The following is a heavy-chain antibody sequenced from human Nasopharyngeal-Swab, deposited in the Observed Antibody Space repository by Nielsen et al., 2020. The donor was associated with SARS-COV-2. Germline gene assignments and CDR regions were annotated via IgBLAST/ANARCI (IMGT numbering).Heavy chain of an antibody. D-gene: IGHD4-17*01. J-gene: IGHJ6*02. CDR2: IYPGDSDT. CDR1: GYSFTSYW. V-gene: IGHV5-51*01. CDR3: ASLYGNYYYGMDV. Sequence: EESLKISCKGSGYSFTSYWIGWVRQMPGKGLEWMGIIYPGDSDTRYSPSFQGQVTISADKSISTAYLQWSSLKASDTAMYYCASLYGNYYYGMDVWGQGTTVTVSS.